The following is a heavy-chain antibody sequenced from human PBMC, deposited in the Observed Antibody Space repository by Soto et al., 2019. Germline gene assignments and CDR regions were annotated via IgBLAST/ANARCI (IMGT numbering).Heavy chain of an antibody. J-gene: IGHJ6*03. CDR3: ARGLGFGSPLPYYYMDV. V-gene: IGHV1-69*02. CDR1: GGTFSSYT. Sequence: ASVKVSCKASGGTFSSYTISWVRQAPGQGLEWMGRIIPILGIANYAQKFQGRVTITADKSTSTAYMELSSLRSEDTAVYYCARGLGFGSPLPYYYMDVWGKGTTVTVSS. D-gene: IGHD3-10*01. CDR2: IIPILGIA.